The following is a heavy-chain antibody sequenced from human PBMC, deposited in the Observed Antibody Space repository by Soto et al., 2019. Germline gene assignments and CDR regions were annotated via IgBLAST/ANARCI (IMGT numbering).Heavy chain of an antibody. CDR2: ISNDGSKR. Sequence: GGSLRLSCVASGFSFSVFGMHWVRQFPGKGLEWVAVISNDGSKRYYIDSVEGRFTISRDDSKNTLYLQMDSLRVDDTAVYYCAKDKVPYLDYWSRQRWVDPWGQGTPVTVSS. CDR1: GFSFSVFG. J-gene: IGHJ5*02. CDR3: AKDKVPYLDYWSRQRWVDP. D-gene: IGHD3-3*02. V-gene: IGHV3-30*18.